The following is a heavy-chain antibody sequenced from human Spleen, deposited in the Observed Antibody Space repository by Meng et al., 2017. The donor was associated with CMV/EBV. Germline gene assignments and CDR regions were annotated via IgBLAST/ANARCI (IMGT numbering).Heavy chain of an antibody. CDR1: GFTFSSYS. CDR3: ARGGSGFYEHY. J-gene: IGHJ4*02. V-gene: IGHV3-21*01. CDR2: ISSSSSYI. D-gene: IGHD6-25*01. Sequence: GGSLRLSCAASGFTFSSYSMNWVRQAPGKGLEWVSSISSSSSYIYYADSVKGRFTVSRDNTNNSLYLQMSSLRAEDTAVYYCARGGSGFYEHYWGQGILVTVSS.